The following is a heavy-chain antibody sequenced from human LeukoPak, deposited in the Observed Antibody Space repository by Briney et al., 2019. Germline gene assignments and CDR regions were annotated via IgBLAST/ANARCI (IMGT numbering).Heavy chain of an antibody. V-gene: IGHV3-9*01. J-gene: IGHJ4*02. D-gene: IGHD6-13*01. CDR2: ISWNSGSI. CDR1: GFTFDDYA. Sequence: PGRSLRLSCAASGFTFDDYAMHWVRQAPGKGLEWVSGISWNSGSIGYADSVKGRFTISRDNAKNSLYLQMNSLRAEDTALYYCAKDRIAAAGEFDYWGQGTLVTVSS. CDR3: AKDRIAAAGEFDY.